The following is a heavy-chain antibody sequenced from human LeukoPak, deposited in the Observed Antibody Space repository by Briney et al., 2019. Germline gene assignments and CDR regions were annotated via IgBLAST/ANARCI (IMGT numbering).Heavy chain of an antibody. CDR3: ASGWTPLDH. CDR1: GFTFSTYA. V-gene: IGHV3-23*01. J-gene: IGHJ5*02. D-gene: IGHD6-19*01. CDR2: LSGSAGST. Sequence: PGGSLRLSCAASGFTFSTYAMSWVRQAPGKGLEWVSALSGSAGSTYYADSVKGRFTISRDNSKNTLYLQMNSLRAEDTAVYYRASGWTPLDHWGQGTLVTVSS.